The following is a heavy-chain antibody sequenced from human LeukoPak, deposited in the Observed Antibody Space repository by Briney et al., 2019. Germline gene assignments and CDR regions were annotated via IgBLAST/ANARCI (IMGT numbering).Heavy chain of an antibody. J-gene: IGHJ4*02. Sequence: PSETLSLTCAVYGGSFSGFYWSWIRQPPGKGLEWIGEINDSGSTNYNPSLKSPFTISLDTSKNQFSLKLSSVTAADTAMYYCARRVVVVVAATRGYYFDYWGQGTLVTVSS. V-gene: IGHV4-34*01. CDR3: ARRVVVVVAATRGYYFDY. D-gene: IGHD2-15*01. CDR1: GGSFSGFY. CDR2: INDSGST.